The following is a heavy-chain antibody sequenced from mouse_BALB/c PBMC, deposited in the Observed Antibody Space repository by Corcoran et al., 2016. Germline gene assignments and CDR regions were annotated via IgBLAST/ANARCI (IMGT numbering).Heavy chain of an antibody. CDR1: GYTFTNYG. Sequence: QIQLVQSGPELKKPGETVKISCKASGYTFTNYGMNWVKQAPGKGLKWMCWINTYTGEPTYADDFKGRFAFSLETSASTAYLQINNLKNEDTATYFCAREKIYYDYELYAMDYWGQGTSVTVSS. CDR3: AREKIYYDYELYAMDY. CDR2: INTYTGEP. D-gene: IGHD2-4*01. J-gene: IGHJ4*01. V-gene: IGHV9-3-1*01.